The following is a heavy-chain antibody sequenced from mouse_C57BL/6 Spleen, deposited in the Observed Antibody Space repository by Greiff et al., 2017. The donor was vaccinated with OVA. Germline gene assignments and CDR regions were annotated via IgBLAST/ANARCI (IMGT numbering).Heavy chain of an antibody. V-gene: IGHV1-69*01. D-gene: IGHD3-2*02. CDR1: GYTFTSYW. J-gene: IGHJ3*01. Sequence: QVQLQQPGAELVMPGASVKLSCKASGYTFTSYWMHWVKQRPGQGLEWIGEIDPSDSYTNYNQKFKGKSTLTVDKSSSTAYMQLSSLTSEDSAVYYCARSSAGYVWVAYWGQGTLVTVSA. CDR2: IDPSDSYT. CDR3: ARSSAGYVWVAY.